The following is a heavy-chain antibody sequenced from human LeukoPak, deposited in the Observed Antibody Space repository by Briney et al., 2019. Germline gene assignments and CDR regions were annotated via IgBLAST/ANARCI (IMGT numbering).Heavy chain of an antibody. CDR2: ISSSGSTI. Sequence: PGGSLRLSCAASGFTFSDYYMSWIRQAPGKGLEWVSYISSSGSTIYDADSVKGRFTIFRDNAKNSLYLQMNSLRAEDTAVYYCARGEATYYYDSSGQLGAFDIWGQGTMVTVSP. CDR3: ARGEATYYYDSSGQLGAFDI. J-gene: IGHJ3*02. CDR1: GFTFSDYY. D-gene: IGHD3-22*01. V-gene: IGHV3-11*01.